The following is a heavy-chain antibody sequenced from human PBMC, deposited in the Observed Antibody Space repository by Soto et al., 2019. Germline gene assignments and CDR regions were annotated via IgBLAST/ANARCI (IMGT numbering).Heavy chain of an antibody. CDR2: LYWDDDK. CDR1: GFSISADGVG. V-gene: IGHV2-5*02. Sequence: QITLKESGPSLVKPTQTLTLTCSCSGFSISADGVGVGWIRQPPGKALEWLAILYWDDDKRYSPSLNSRPTIAQDNYRQQVVLTLTNVAPVDTATYFCAHSRRRASCGGGTCYHFDSWGQGTLVTGSS. J-gene: IGHJ4*02. D-gene: IGHD2-15*01. CDR3: AHSRRRASCGGGTCYHFDS.